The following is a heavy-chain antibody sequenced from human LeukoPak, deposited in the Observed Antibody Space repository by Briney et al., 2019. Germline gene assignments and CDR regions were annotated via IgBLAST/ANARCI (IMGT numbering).Heavy chain of an antibody. Sequence: SETLSLTCAVSGGSISSSNWWSWVRQPPGKGLEWIGYIYYSGSTYYNPSLKSRVTISVDTSKNQFSLKLSSVTAADTAVYYCARADYGSGSYYSTPSIDYWGQGTLVTVSS. J-gene: IGHJ4*02. CDR1: GGSISSSNW. CDR2: IYYSGST. V-gene: IGHV4-30-4*01. CDR3: ARADYGSGSYYSTPSIDY. D-gene: IGHD3-10*01.